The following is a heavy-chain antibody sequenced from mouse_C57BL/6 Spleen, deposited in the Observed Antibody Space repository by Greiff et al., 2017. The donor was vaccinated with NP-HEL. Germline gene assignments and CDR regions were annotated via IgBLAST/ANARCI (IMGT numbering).Heavy chain of an antibody. CDR3: ARPIYYGNSGYFDY. V-gene: IGHV5-17*01. J-gene: IGHJ2*01. D-gene: IGHD2-1*01. CDR2: ISSGSSTI. CDR1: GFTFSDYG. Sequence: EVKLVESGGGLVKPGGSLKLSCAASGFTFSDYGMHWVRQAPEKGLEWVAYISSGSSTIYYADTVKGRFTISRDNAKNTLFLQMTSLRSEDTAMYYCARPIYYGNSGYFDYWGQGTTLTVSS.